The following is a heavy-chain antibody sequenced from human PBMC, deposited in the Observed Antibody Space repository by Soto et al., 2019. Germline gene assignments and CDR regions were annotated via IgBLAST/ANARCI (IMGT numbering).Heavy chain of an antibody. CDR3: ARVYGDYVAIDY. D-gene: IGHD4-17*01. CDR2: IYHSGST. Sequence: SETLSLTCAVSSGSISSSNWWSWVRQPPGKGLEWIGEIYHSGSTNYNPSLKSRVTISVDKSKNQFSLKLSSVTAADTAVYYCARVYGDYVAIDYWGQGTLVTVSS. J-gene: IGHJ4*02. CDR1: SGSISSSNW. V-gene: IGHV4-4*02.